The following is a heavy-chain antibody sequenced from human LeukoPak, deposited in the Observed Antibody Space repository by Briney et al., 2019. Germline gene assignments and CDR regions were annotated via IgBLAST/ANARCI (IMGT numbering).Heavy chain of an antibody. V-gene: IGHV3-64*01. CDR3: ARDSKGATPPFDY. J-gene: IGHJ4*02. D-gene: IGHD1-26*01. Sequence: GGSLRLSCAASGFTFSSYAMHWVRQAPGKGLEYVSAISSNGGSTYYANSVKGRFTISRDNSKNTLYLQMGSLRAEDTAVYYCARDSKGATPPFDYWGQGTLVTVSS. CDR1: GFTFSSYA. CDR2: ISSNGGST.